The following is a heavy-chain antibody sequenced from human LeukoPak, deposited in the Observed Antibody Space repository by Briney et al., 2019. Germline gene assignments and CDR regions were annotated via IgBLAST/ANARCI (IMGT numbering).Heavy chain of an antibody. CDR1: GFILGDYA. CDR3: TRGAFEYDSSSYYYTFDY. CDR2: IKSKTYGGTT. D-gene: IGHD3-22*01. V-gene: IGHV3-49*04. J-gene: IGHJ4*02. Sequence: PGGSLRLSCTASGFILGDYAMSWVRQAPGKGLEWVSFIKSKTYGGTTEYAASVKGRFIISRDDSKSIAYLQMNSLKTEDTAVYYCTRGAFEYDSSSYYYTFDYWGQGTLVTVSS.